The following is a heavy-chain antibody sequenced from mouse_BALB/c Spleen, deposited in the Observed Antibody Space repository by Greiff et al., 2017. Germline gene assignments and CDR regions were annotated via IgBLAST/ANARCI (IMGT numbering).Heavy chain of an antibody. V-gene: IGHV1-15*01. CDR3: TRLNYRDD. CDR2: IDPETGGT. J-gene: IGHJ3*01. CDR1: GYTFTDYE. Sequence: VHLVESGAELVRPGASVTLSCKASGYTFTDYEMHWVKQTPVHGLEWIGAIDPETGGTAYNQKFKGKATLTADKSSSTAYMELRSLTSEDSAVYYCTRLNYRDDWGQGTLVTVSA. D-gene: IGHD2-14*01.